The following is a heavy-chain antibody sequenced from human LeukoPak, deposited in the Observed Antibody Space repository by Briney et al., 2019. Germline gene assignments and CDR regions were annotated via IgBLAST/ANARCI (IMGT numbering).Heavy chain of an antibody. J-gene: IGHJ6*02. CDR2: VSNDGNDE. D-gene: IGHD5-24*01. CDR1: GFSFGGYG. V-gene: IGHV3-30*18. Sequence: PGGSLRLSCAASGFSFGGYGIHWVRQAPGEGLEWVAGVSNDGNDEYYAASVKGRFTISRDNSKNTLYLQMNSPRAEDTAVYYCAKILERELQYYYYGMDVWGQGTTVTVSS. CDR3: AKILERELQYYYYGMDV.